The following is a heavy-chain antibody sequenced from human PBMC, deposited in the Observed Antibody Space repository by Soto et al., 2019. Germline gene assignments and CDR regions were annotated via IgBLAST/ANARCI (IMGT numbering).Heavy chain of an antibody. D-gene: IGHD7-27*01. CDR1: GFTFSNYW. CDR3: TRGGTTTTYWGLFSY. V-gene: IGHV3-74*03. Sequence: EVQLVESGGGLVQPGGSLRLSCAASGFTFSNYWIHWVRQVPGKGLVWVSRVNSDGTSTSYADFVKGRFTITRDNAKNTVYLQMDNLGADDTAVYXXTRGGTTTTYWGLFSYWGQGALVAVSS. CDR2: VNSDGTST. J-gene: IGHJ4*02.